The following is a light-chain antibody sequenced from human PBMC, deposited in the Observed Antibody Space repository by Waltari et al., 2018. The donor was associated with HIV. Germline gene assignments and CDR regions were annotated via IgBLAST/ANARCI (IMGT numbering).Light chain of an antibody. CDR1: STNIGRNY. J-gene: IGLJ3*02. CDR3: AAWDDSLSAPV. V-gene: IGLV1-47*01. Sequence: QSVLTQPPSASGTPGQRVTIPCSGSSTNIGRNYVYWYQQLPGTTPKLLIDRNNQRPSGVPDRFSGSKSGTSTSLAISGLRSEDEADYYCAAWDDSLSAPVFGGGTKLTVL. CDR2: RNN.